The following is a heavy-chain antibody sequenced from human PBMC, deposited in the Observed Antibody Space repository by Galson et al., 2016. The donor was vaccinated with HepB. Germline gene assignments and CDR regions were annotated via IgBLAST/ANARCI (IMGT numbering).Heavy chain of an antibody. D-gene: IGHD7-27*01. CDR2: IYAGGST. J-gene: IGHJ4*02. V-gene: IGHV3-66*02. CDR3: ASPLTGLAY. CDR1: GFAVSNNY. Sequence: SLRLSCAASGFAVSNNYMMWVRQAPGKGLEWVSHIYAGGSTNYADSVAGRFTISRDNSQNTLYLQMNSLRPEDTAVYYCASPLTGLAYWGQGTLVAVSS.